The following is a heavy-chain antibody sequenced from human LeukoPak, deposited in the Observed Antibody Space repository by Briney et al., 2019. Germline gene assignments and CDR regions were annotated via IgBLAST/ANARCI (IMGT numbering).Heavy chain of an antibody. Sequence: ASVKVSCKASGYTFTNYGISWVRQAPGQGLEWMGWISAYNDNTNYAQKLQGRVTMTTDTSTSTAYMELRSLRSDDTAVYYCARAGDIVVVVAAKGGDNWFDPWGQGTLVTVSS. CDR1: GYTFTNYG. D-gene: IGHD2-15*01. V-gene: IGHV1-18*01. J-gene: IGHJ5*02. CDR3: ARAGDIVVVVAAKGGDNWFDP. CDR2: ISAYNDNT.